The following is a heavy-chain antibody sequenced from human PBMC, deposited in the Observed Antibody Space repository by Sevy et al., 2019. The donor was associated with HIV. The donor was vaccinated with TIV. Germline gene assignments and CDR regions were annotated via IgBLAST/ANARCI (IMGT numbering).Heavy chain of an antibody. V-gene: IGHV3-7*03. J-gene: IGHJ6*02. CDR2: IKRDGSEK. Sequence: GGSLRLSCAASGFTFSNYWMSWVRQAPGKGLEWVANIKRDGSEKYYMASVKGRFTISRDNAKNSLYLQMDSLRAEDTAVYYCARDCSSANCLWGMDVWGQGTTVTVSS. CDR1: GFTFSNYW. D-gene: IGHD2-2*01. CDR3: ARDCSSANCLWGMDV.